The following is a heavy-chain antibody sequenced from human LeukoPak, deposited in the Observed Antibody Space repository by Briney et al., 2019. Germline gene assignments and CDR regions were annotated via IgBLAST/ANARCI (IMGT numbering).Heavy chain of an antibody. CDR2: IYTSGST. CDR3: ARDQGLGYYYYMDV. CDR1: GGSISSYY. V-gene: IGHV4-4*07. D-gene: IGHD3-10*01. J-gene: IGHJ6*03. Sequence: PSETLSLTCTVSGGSISSYYWSWIRQPAGKGLEWIGRIYTSGSTNYNPSLKSRVTMSVDTSKNHFSLKPSSVTAADTAVYYCARDQGLGYYYYMDVWGKGTTVTVSS.